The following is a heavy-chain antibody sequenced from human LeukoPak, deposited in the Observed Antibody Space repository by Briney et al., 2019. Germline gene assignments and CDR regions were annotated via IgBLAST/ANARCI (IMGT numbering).Heavy chain of an antibody. CDR1: GFTFSSYG. V-gene: IGHV3-30*18. D-gene: IGHD5-18*01. Sequence: PGGSLRLSCAAPGFTFSSYGMHWVRQAPGKGLEWVAVISYDGSNKYYADSVKGRFTISRDNSKNTLYLQMNSLRAEDTAVYYCAKLDTAGPGYDYWGQGTLVTVSS. CDR2: ISYDGSNK. CDR3: AKLDTAGPGYDY. J-gene: IGHJ4*02.